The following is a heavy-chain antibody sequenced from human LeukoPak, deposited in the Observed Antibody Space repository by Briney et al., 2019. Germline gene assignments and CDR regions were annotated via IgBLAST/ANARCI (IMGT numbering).Heavy chain of an antibody. CDR3: ARGECYTYDY. CDR1: GYTYTSDA. Sequence: ASVKVSCKASGYTYTSDAMNWVRQATGQWLEWMGWINTNTGNPTYAQGFTGRFVFSLDTSVSTAYLQISSLKAEDTAVYYCARGECYTYDYWGQGTLVTVSS. V-gene: IGHV7-4-1*02. J-gene: IGHJ4*02. D-gene: IGHD3-16*02. CDR2: INTNTGNP.